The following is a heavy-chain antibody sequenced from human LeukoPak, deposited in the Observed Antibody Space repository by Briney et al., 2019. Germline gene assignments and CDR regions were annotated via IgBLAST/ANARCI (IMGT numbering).Heavy chain of an antibody. D-gene: IGHD5-12*01. J-gene: IGHJ4*02. Sequence: SETLSLTCAVSGGSISSGGYSWSWIRQPPGKGLEWIGYIYHSGSTNYNPSLKSRVTISVDTSKNQFSLKLSSVTAADTAVYYCARADSGYDPIFDYWGQGTLVTVSS. V-gene: IGHV4-30-2*01. CDR1: GGSISSGGYS. CDR3: ARADSGYDPIFDY. CDR2: IYHSGST.